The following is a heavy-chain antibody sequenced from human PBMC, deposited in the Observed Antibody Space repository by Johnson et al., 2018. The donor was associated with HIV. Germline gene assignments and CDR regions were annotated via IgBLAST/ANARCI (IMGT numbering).Heavy chain of an antibody. CDR1: GFTFSSYA. Sequence: VQLVESGGGLVQPGGSLRLSCAASGFTFSSYAMHWVRQAPGKGLEYVSAISSNGDSTYYANSVKGRFTISRDNSKNTLYLHMNSLRAEDTAVYYCAREVDGFDIWGQGTMVTVSS. CDR2: ISSNGDST. V-gene: IGHV3-64*01. CDR3: AREVDGFDI. J-gene: IGHJ3*02.